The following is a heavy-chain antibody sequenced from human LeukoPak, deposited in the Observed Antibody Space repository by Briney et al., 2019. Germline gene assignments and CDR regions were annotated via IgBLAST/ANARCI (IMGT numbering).Heavy chain of an antibody. J-gene: IGHJ6*03. Sequence: GGSLRLSCAASGFTFSSYDMHWVRQATGKGLEWVSAIGTAGDTYYPDSVKGRFTISRDNSKNTLYLQMNSLRAEDTAVYYCARDLELLWFGGYYYYMDVWGKGTTVTISS. V-gene: IGHV3-13*01. CDR2: IGTAGDT. CDR3: ARDLELLWFGGYYYYMDV. CDR1: GFTFSSYD. D-gene: IGHD3-10*01.